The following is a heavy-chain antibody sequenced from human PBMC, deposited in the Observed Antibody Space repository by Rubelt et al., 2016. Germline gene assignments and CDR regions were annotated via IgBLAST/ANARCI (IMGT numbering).Heavy chain of an antibody. J-gene: IGHJ5*02. CDR2: IRQDGSEK. V-gene: IGHV3-7*04. D-gene: IGHD2-2*01. CDR3: ARDVGRIVVVPAAHPYWFDP. Sequence: RRSGRQAPGKGLEWVANIRQDGSEKYYLDSVKGRFTISRDNAKVSLYLQMNSLRAEDTAMFYCARDVGRIVVVPAAHPYWFDPWGQGTLVTVSS.